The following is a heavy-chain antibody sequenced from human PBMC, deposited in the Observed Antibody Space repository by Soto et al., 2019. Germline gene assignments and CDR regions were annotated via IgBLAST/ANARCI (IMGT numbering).Heavy chain of an antibody. D-gene: IGHD3-16*01. CDR3: ARRGRGIGGYYYGMDV. CDR1: WYGFATYK. J-gene: IGHJ6*02. V-gene: IGHV5-51*07. Sequence: GGSLKMYSKGSWYGFATYKNGWVHQMPGKGLEWMGIIYPGDSDTRYSPSFQGQVTISADKSISTAYLQWSSLKASDTAMYYCARRGRGIGGYYYGMDVWGQGTTVTVSS. CDR2: IYPGDSDT.